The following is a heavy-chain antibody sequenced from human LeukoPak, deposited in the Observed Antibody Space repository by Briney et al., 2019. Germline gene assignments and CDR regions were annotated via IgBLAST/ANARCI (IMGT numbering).Heavy chain of an antibody. J-gene: IGHJ4*02. CDR2: ISYDGSNK. CDR1: RFTFRSYA. CDR3: ARENFGNYYFDY. D-gene: IGHD3-16*01. V-gene: IGHV3-30-3*01. Sequence: HPGRSLRLSCGASRFTFRSYALHGVRQAPGKGLEWVAVISYDGSNKYYADSVKGRFTISRDNSKNTLYLQMNSLRAQDTAVHYCARENFGNYYFDYWGQGTLVTVSS.